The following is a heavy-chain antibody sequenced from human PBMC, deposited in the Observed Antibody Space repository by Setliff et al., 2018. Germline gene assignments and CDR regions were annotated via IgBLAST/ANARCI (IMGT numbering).Heavy chain of an antibody. CDR2: IYHSGST. J-gene: IGHJ5*02. CDR1: GYSISSGYY. V-gene: IGHV4-38-2*01. Sequence: SETLSLTCAVSGYSISSGYYWGWIRQPPGKGLEWIGIIYHSGSTYYNPSLKSRVTISVDTSKNQFSLKLSSVTAADTAVYYCARTSGSGSSLLPNFSDPWGRGTLVTVSS. CDR3: ARTSGSGSSLLPNFSDP. D-gene: IGHD3-10*01.